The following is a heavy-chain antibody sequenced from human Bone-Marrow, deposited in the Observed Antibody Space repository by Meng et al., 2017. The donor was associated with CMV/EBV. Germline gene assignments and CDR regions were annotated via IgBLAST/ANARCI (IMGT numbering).Heavy chain of an antibody. CDR2: IYYSGST. Sequence: SETLSLTCTVSGGSISSSSYYWGWIRQPPGKGLEWIGSIYYSGSTYYNPSLKSRVTISVDTSKNQFSLKLSSVTAADTAVYYCARLRDCSSTSCYTGFDPWGQGTLVTCSS. CDR1: GGSISSSSYY. V-gene: IGHV4-39*01. D-gene: IGHD2-2*02. J-gene: IGHJ5*02. CDR3: ARLRDCSSTSCYTGFDP.